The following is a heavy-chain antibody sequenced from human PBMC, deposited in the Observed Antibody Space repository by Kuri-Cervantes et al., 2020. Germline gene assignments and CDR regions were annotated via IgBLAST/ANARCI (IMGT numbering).Heavy chain of an antibody. CDR1: GGSFSGYY. CDR2: INHSGST. D-gene: IGHD2-15*01. Sequence: SQTLSLTCAVYGGSFSGYYWSWIRQPPGKGLEWIGEINHSGSTNYNPSLKSRVTISVDTSKNQLSLKLSSVTAADTAVYYCARAGVVPASQFDYWGQGTLVTVSS. J-gene: IGHJ4*02. V-gene: IGHV4-34*01. CDR3: ARAGVVPASQFDY.